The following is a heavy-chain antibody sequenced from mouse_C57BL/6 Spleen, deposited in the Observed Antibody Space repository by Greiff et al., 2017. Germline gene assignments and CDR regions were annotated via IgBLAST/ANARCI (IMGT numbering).Heavy chain of an antibody. CDR1: GFTFSDYY. CDR2: ISNGGGST. CDR3: ARRGTADYCDY. Sequence: EVMLVESGGGLVQPGGSLKLSCAASGFTFSDYYMYWVRQTPEKRLEWVAYISNGGGSTYYPDTVKGRFTISRDNAKNTLYLQMSRLKSEDTAMYYCARRGTADYCDYWGQGTTLTVSS. V-gene: IGHV5-12*01. D-gene: IGHD1-2*01. J-gene: IGHJ2*01.